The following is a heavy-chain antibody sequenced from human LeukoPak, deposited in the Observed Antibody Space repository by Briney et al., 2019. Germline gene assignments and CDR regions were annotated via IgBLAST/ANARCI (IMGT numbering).Heavy chain of an antibody. CDR3: AKIVGNYGFDF. J-gene: IGHJ4*02. CDR1: GFAFSTFG. V-gene: IGHV3-23*01. CDR2: IDTSGGPT. Sequence: GGSLRLSCAADGFAFSTFGMSWVRQAPRNWPEWVSTIDTSGGPTYYAGSMKGRPTTSRDNSKNSLYLQMNSLRAEDTAVYYCAKIVGNYGFDFWGQGTLVTVSS. D-gene: IGHD1-26*01.